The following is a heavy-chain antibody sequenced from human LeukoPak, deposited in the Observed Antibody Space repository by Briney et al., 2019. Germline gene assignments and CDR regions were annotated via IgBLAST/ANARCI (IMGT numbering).Heavy chain of an antibody. Sequence: ASVKVSCKASGYTFTSYDINWVRQATGQGLDWMGGMNPNSGNTGYAQKFQGRVTMTRNTSISTAYMELSSLRSEDPAVYYCARGHGSGGKYYFDYWGQGTLVTVSS. D-gene: IGHD3-10*01. V-gene: IGHV1-8*01. CDR1: GYTFTSYD. CDR2: MNPNSGNT. CDR3: ARGHGSGGKYYFDY. J-gene: IGHJ4*02.